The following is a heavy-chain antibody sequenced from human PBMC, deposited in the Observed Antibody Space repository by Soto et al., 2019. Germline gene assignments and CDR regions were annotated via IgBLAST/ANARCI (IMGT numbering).Heavy chain of an antibody. Sequence: VQLVQSGAEVKKTGASVKVSCKASGYTFTSYGISWVRQAPGQGIEWMGWISAYNGNTNYAQKLQGRVTMTTDTSTSTAYMELRSLRSDDTAVYYCARERTMVRGVIIRSFDYWGQGTLVTVSS. CDR1: GYTFTSYG. D-gene: IGHD3-10*01. J-gene: IGHJ4*02. V-gene: IGHV1-18*01. CDR3: ARERTMVRGVIIRSFDY. CDR2: ISAYNGNT.